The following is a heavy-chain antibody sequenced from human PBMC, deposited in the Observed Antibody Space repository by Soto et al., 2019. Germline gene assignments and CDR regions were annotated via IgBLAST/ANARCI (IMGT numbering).Heavy chain of an antibody. CDR1: GFTFSDYY. V-gene: IGHV3-11*06. Sequence: GGCLRLSCAASGFTFSDYYMSWIRQAPGKGLEWVSYIGSSSSYTNYADSVKGRFTISRDNAKNSLYLQMSSLRVEDTAVYYCARGDYYDTSGPFSDAFDIWGQGTMVTVSS. J-gene: IGHJ3*02. CDR2: IGSSSSYT. CDR3: ARGDYYDTSGPFSDAFDI. D-gene: IGHD3-22*01.